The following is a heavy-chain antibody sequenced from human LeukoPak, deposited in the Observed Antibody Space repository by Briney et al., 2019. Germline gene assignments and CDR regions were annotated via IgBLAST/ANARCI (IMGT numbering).Heavy chain of an antibody. Sequence: VGSLRLSCAVSGFNVSSNFLNWVRQAPGQGPEWVSVIYSGGSTYYADSVKGRFTISRDNSKNTLYLQMNSLRAEDTAVYHCARVDRRTAQFDDWGQGTLVTVSS. CDR3: ARVDRRTAQFDD. D-gene: IGHD3-22*01. CDR2: IYSGGST. CDR1: GFNVSSNF. V-gene: IGHV3-66*01. J-gene: IGHJ4*02.